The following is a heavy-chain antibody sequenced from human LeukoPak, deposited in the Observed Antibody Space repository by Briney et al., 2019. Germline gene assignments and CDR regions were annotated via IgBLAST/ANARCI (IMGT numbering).Heavy chain of an antibody. Sequence: GASVKVSCKASGYTFTSYYMHWARQAPGQGLEWMGIINPSGGSTSYAQKFQGRVTMTRDTSTSTVYMELSSLRSEDTAVYYCAGFSSSARLDYWGQGTLVTVSS. CDR1: GYTFTSYY. J-gene: IGHJ4*02. CDR3: AGFSSSARLDY. CDR2: INPSGGST. D-gene: IGHD6-6*01. V-gene: IGHV1-46*01.